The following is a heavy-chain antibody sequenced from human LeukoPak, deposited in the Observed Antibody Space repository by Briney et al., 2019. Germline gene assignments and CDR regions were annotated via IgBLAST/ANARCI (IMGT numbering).Heavy chain of an antibody. Sequence: SETLSLTCTVSGGSISSGDYYWSWIRQPPGKGLEWIVYIYYSGSTYYNPSLKSRVTISVDTSKNQFSLKLSSVTAADTAVYYCARDRIRFLEWLSPNYYYGMDVWGQGTTVTVSS. V-gene: IGHV4-30-4*01. CDR2: IYYSGST. J-gene: IGHJ6*02. CDR1: GGSISSGDYY. D-gene: IGHD3-3*01. CDR3: ARDRIRFLEWLSPNYYYGMDV.